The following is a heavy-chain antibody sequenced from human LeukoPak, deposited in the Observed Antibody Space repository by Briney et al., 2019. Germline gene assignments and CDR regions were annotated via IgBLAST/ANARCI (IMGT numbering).Heavy chain of an antibody. CDR3: ARRATMVRGVMSALDY. V-gene: IGHV4-39*01. J-gene: IGHJ4*02. Sequence: PSETLSLTCTVSGGSISSSSYYWGWISQPPGKGLEWIGSIYYSGSTYYNPSLKSRVTISVDTSKNQFSLKLSSVTAADTAVYYCARRATMVRGVMSALDYWGQGTLVTVSS. CDR1: GGSISSSSYY. CDR2: IYYSGST. D-gene: IGHD3-10*01.